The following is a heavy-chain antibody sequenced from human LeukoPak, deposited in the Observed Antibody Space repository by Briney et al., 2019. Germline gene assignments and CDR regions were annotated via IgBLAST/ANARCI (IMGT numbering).Heavy chain of an antibody. V-gene: IGHV1-18*01. Sequence: ASVKVSCKASGYTFTSYGISWVRQAPGQGLEWMGWISGYNDNTNYAQNLQGRVTMTTDTSTSTAYMELRSLRSDDTAVYYCARGRYPHTSSWYGDAFDIWRRGTMVTVSS. J-gene: IGHJ3*02. CDR2: ISGYNDNT. CDR3: ARGRYPHTSSWYGDAFDI. D-gene: IGHD6-13*01. CDR1: GYTFTSYG.